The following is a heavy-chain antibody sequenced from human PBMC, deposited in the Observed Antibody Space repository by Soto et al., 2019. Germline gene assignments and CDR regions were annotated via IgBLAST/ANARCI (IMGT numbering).Heavy chain of an antibody. CDR3: ARDLGYYASSGYFDY. CDR1: GFTFSSYD. D-gene: IGHD3-22*01. Sequence: GGSLRLSCAASGFTFSSYDMNWVLQAPGKGLEWVSYIDSSGSIIYYADSVKGRFTISRDNAKNSLYLQMNSLRAEDTAVYYCARDLGYYASSGYFDYWGQGTLVTVSS. J-gene: IGHJ4*02. V-gene: IGHV3-48*03. CDR2: IDSSGSII.